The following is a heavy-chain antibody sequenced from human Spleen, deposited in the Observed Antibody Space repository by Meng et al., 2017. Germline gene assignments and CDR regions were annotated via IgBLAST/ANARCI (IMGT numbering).Heavy chain of an antibody. Sequence: SETLSLTCAVSGGSISSSNWWSWVRQPPGKGLEWIGSIYYSGSTYYNPSLKSRVTISVDTSKNQFSLKLSSVTAADTAVYYCARGGGYYSSGYLYVQEYFQHWGQGTLVTVSS. CDR3: ARGGGYYSSGYLYVQEYFQH. J-gene: IGHJ1*01. V-gene: IGHV4-4*02. D-gene: IGHD3-22*01. CDR2: IYYSGST. CDR1: GGSISSSNW.